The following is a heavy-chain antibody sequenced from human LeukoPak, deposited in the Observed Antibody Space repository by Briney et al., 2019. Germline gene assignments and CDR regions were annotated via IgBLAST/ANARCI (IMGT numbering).Heavy chain of an antibody. J-gene: IGHJ4*02. CDR1: GFTFSIYW. CDR2: IKQDGSEK. D-gene: IGHD3-9*01. V-gene: IGHV3-7*01. Sequence: GGSLRLSCGASGFTFSIYWMSWVRQAPGKGLEWVANIKQDGSEKYYVDSVKGRFTISRDNAKNSLYLQMNSLRAEDTAVYYCARVEDYDILTGFDYWGQGTLVTVSS. CDR3: ARVEDYDILTGFDY.